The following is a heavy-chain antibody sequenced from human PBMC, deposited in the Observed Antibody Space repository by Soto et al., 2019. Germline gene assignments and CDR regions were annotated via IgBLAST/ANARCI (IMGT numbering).Heavy chain of an antibody. Sequence: QVQLVQSGAEVKKPGASVKVSCKASGYTFTSYDINWVRQATGHGLEWMGWMNPNSGNTGYAQKFQGRVTMTRNTSISTAYMELSSLRSEDTAVYYCARVLSGWGGPHYYYMDVWRKGTTVTVSS. J-gene: IGHJ6*03. CDR1: GYTFTSYD. CDR3: ARVLSGWGGPHYYYMDV. D-gene: IGHD3-16*01. CDR2: MNPNSGNT. V-gene: IGHV1-8*01.